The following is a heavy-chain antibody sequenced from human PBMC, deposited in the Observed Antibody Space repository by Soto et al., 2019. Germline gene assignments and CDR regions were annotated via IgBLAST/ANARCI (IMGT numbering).Heavy chain of an antibody. J-gene: IGHJ3*02. CDR2: INHSGST. D-gene: IGHD6-6*01. CDR1: GGSFSGYY. CDR3: ARGGHSSSSDAFDI. V-gene: IGHV4-34*01. Sequence: QVQLQQWGAGLLKPSETLSLTCAVYGGSFSGYYWSWIRQPPGKGLELIGEINHSGSTNYNPSLKSRVTISVDTSKNQFSLKLSSVTAADTAVYYCARGGHSSSSDAFDIWGQGTMVTVSS.